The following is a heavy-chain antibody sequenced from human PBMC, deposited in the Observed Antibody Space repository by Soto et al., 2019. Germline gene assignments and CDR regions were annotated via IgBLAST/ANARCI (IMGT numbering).Heavy chain of an antibody. V-gene: IGHV3-23*01. Sequence: VRLLQSGGGFVQPGGSLRLSCAVSGFTFHDFAMTWVRQAPGKRPEWVSTVTPRGDATFHTDSVKARFIISRDNSRNILYLQMTNLRAEDTAIYYCAKDGYSGDCCLYDHWGQGALVSVSS. CDR2: VTPRGDAT. J-gene: IGHJ4*02. CDR3: AKDGYSGDCCLYDH. CDR1: GFTFHDFA. D-gene: IGHD2-21*02.